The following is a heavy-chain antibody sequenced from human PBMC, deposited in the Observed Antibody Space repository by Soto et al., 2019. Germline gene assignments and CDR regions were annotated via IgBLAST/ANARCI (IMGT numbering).Heavy chain of an antibody. J-gene: IGHJ3*02. Sequence: VKXSCNASGYTFTSYGISWVRQAPGQGLEWMGWISAYNGNTNYAQKLQGRVTMTTDTSTSTAYMELRSLRSDDTAVYYCAGSTHAVSNAFDIWGQGTMVTVSS. CDR1: GYTFTSYG. CDR3: AGSTHAVSNAFDI. D-gene: IGHD6-13*01. V-gene: IGHV1-18*01. CDR2: ISAYNGNT.